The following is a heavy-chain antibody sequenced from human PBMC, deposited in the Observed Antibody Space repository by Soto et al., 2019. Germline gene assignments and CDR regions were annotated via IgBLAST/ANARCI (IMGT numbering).Heavy chain of an antibody. CDR1: GFTFSSYE. V-gene: IGHV3-48*03. Sequence: GGSLRLSCAASGFTFSSYEMNWVRQSPGKTLEWVSYISSAGDSSYYADSVKSRFTISRDNAKNSLYLQMNSLRVEDTAVYYCARVYCSTTTCHVQAFDSWGQGTLVTVSS. D-gene: IGHD2-2*01. CDR3: ARVYCSTTTCHVQAFDS. CDR2: ISSAGDSS. J-gene: IGHJ4*02.